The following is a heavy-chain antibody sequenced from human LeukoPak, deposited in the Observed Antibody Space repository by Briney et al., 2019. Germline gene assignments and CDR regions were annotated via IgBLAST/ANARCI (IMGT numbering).Heavy chain of an antibody. Sequence: ASVKVSCKASGYTFTSYDINWVRQATGQGLEWMGWMNPNSGNTGYAQKFQGSVTMTRNTSISTAYMELSSLRSEDTAVYYCASELRSSSWYPDAFDIWGQGTMVTVSS. J-gene: IGHJ3*02. CDR3: ASELRSSSWYPDAFDI. D-gene: IGHD6-13*01. CDR2: MNPNSGNT. V-gene: IGHV1-8*02. CDR1: GYTFTSYD.